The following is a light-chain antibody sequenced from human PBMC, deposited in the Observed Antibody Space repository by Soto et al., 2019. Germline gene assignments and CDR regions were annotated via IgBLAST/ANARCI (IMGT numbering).Light chain of an antibody. CDR3: QQYNDWPPFT. V-gene: IGKV3-15*01. CDR2: DAS. Sequence: DIVVAQXXATLSVSTGEXXXXXXXAFQSVSNNLAWYKQKPXQAPMLLIYDASTXATGVTPRFSGSGSGKEFTLTISSLQSEDFAVYYCQQYNDWPPFTYGQGTKVDIK. CDR1: QSVSNN. J-gene: IGKJ3*01.